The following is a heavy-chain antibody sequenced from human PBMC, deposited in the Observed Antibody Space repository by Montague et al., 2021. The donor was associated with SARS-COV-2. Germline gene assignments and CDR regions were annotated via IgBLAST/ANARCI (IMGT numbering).Heavy chain of an antibody. Sequence: SETQSLTCTVSGGSISSYYWNWIRQPPGKGLEWIGYIYYSGRTNYNPSLKSRVTISVDTSKNQFSLKLSSVTAADTAVYYCARGGGSGYRYYFDYWGQGSLVTVSS. D-gene: IGHD3-22*01. CDR1: GGSISSYY. J-gene: IGHJ4*02. V-gene: IGHV4-59*01. CDR2: IYYSGRT. CDR3: ARGGGSGYRYYFDY.